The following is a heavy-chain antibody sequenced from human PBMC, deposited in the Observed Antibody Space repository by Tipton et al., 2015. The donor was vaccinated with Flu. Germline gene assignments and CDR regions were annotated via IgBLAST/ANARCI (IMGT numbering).Heavy chain of an antibody. CDR3: AKDLGSGAAKIYNYYGMDV. J-gene: IGHJ6*02. Sequence: SLRLSCVVSGFNFGDYGMHWVRQAPGKGLEWVSGISWHSGRKGYADSVKGRFTISRDNAKNLLFLQMNSLRTEDTALYYCAKDLGSGAAKIYNYYGMDVWGQGTTVTVSS. CDR2: ISWHSGRK. CDR1: GFNFGDYG. D-gene: IGHD1-26*01. V-gene: IGHV3-9*01.